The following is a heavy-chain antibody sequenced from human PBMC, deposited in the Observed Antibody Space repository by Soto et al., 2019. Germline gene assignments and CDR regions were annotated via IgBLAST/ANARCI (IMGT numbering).Heavy chain of an antibody. CDR2: INPSGGST. V-gene: IGHV1-46*01. CDR3: ARDLNPVGSAATIIADY. CDR1: GYTFTSYY. D-gene: IGHD5-12*01. J-gene: IGHJ4*02. Sequence: ASVKVSCKASGYTFTSYYMHWVRQAPGQGLEWMGIINPSGGSTSYAQKFQGRVTMTRDTSTSTVYMELSSLRSEDTAVYYCARDLNPVGSAATIIADYWGQGTLVTVS.